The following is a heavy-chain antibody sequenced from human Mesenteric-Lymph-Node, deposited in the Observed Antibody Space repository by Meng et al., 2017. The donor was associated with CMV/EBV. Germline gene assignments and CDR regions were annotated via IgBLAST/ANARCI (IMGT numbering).Heavy chain of an antibody. Sequence: SVKVSCKASGYTFTSYDIRWVRQAPGQGLEWMGGIIPIHGIANYAQKFQGRVTITADKSTSTAYMELSSLRSEDTAVYYCARDSGEMGTSWYFDYWGQGTLVTVSS. J-gene: IGHJ4*02. V-gene: IGHV1-69*10. CDR2: IIPIHGIA. D-gene: IGHD5-24*01. CDR3: ARDSGEMGTSWYFDY. CDR1: GYTFTSYD.